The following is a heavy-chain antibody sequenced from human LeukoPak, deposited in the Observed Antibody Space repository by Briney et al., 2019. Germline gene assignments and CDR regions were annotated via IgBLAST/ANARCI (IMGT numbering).Heavy chain of an antibody. J-gene: IGHJ5*02. CDR3: ARDLRLFSVGLKNWFDP. Sequence: GGSRRLSGAAPGSTFSSYWMSGFRQAPGKGLEWVAKIKQDGSEKYYVDSVKGRFTISRDNAKNSLYLQMNSLRAEDMAVYYCARDLRLFSVGLKNWFDPWGQGTLVTVSS. CDR2: IKQDGSEK. D-gene: IGHD2-21*01. V-gene: IGHV3-7*01. CDR1: GSTFSSYW.